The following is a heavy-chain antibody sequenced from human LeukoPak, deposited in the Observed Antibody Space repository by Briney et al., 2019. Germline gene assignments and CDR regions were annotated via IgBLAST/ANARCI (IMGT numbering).Heavy chain of an antibody. D-gene: IGHD4-17*01. CDR2: ISWNSGSI. CDR3: ALGDYGKPFDY. CDR1: GFTFDDYA. V-gene: IGHV3-9*01. J-gene: IGHJ4*02. Sequence: AGRSLRLSCAASGFTFDDYAMHWVRQAPGKGLEWVSGISWNSGSIVYADSVKGRLTISRDNAKNSLYLQMNSLRAEDTAVYYCALGDYGKPFDYWGQGTLVTVSS.